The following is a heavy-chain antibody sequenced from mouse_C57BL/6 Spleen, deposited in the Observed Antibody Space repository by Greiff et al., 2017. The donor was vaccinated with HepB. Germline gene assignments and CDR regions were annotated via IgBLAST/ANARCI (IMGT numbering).Heavy chain of an antibody. CDR1: GYTFTDYE. J-gene: IGHJ1*03. V-gene: IGHV1-15*01. CDR3: TCGSSSEYFDV. CDR2: IDPETGGT. Sequence: VKLQQSGAELVRPGASVTLSCKASGYTFTDYEMHWVKQTPVHGLEWIGAIDPETGGTAYNQKFKGKAILTADKSSSTAYMERRSLTSEDSAVYYCTCGSSSEYFDVWGTGTTVTVSS. D-gene: IGHD1-1*01.